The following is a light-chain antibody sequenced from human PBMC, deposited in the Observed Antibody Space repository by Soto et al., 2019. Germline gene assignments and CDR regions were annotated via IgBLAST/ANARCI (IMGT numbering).Light chain of an antibody. CDR1: QSVSSY. Sequence: ELVLTQSPATLSLSPGERATLSCRASQSVSSYLAWYQQKPGQAPRLLIYDASNRATGIPARFSGSGSGSDFTLTISSLEPEDFAIYYCQQRSNWPPTVGQGTKVDI. J-gene: IGKJ1*01. CDR3: QQRSNWPPT. V-gene: IGKV3-11*01. CDR2: DAS.